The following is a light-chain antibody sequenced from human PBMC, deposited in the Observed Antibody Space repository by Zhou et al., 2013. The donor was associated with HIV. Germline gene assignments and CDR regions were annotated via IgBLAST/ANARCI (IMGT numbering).Light chain of an antibody. CDR2: GNS. CDR3: QSYDSSLSGSV. CDR1: SSNIGAGYG. J-gene: IGLJ2*01. V-gene: IGLV1-40*01. Sequence: QSVLTQPPSVSGAPGQRVIISCTGSSSNIGAGYGVHWYQQFPGTAPKLLIYGNSNRPSGVPDRFSGSKSGTSASLAITGLQAEDEADYYCQSYDSSLSGSVFGGGTKLTVL.